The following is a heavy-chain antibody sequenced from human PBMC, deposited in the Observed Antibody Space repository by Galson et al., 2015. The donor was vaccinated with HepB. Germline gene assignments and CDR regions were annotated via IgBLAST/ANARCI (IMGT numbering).Heavy chain of an antibody. CDR2: ISYDGSKT. J-gene: IGHJ4*02. Sequence: SLRLSCAASGFAFRSYDIYWVRQAPGKGLEWVAVISYDGSKTYYGDSVKGRFTISRDNFKNTLYLQMSSLRAEDTAVYYCAKQVKSYYDFWNGHQEGNHLDYWGQGTLVTGSA. CDR3: AKQVKSYYDFWNGHQEGNHLDY. D-gene: IGHD3-3*01. V-gene: IGHV3-30*18. CDR1: GFAFRSYD.